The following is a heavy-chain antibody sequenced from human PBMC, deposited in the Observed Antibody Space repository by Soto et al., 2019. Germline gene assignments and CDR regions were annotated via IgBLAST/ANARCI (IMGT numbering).Heavy chain of an antibody. J-gene: IGHJ4*02. Sequence: QVQLVQSGAEVKKPGSSVKVSCKASGGTFSSYAISWVRQAPGQGLEWMGGIIPIFGTANYAQKFQGRVTITADESTSTAYMELGSLTSEDTAVYYCANLGYCSGGSCYNDYWGQGTLVTVSS. D-gene: IGHD2-15*01. V-gene: IGHV1-69*01. CDR2: IIPIFGTA. CDR3: ANLGYCSGGSCYNDY. CDR1: GGTFSSYA.